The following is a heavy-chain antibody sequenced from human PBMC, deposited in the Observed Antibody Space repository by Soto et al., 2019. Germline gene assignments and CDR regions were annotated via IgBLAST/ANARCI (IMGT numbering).Heavy chain of an antibody. J-gene: IGHJ4*02. CDR1: GYTFTSYA. CDR2: INAGNGNT. Sequence: ASVKVSCKASGYTFTSYAMHWVRQAPGQRLEWMGWINAGNGNTKYSQKFQGRVTITRDTSASTAYMELSSLRSEDTAVYYCARDMYCSSTSCYSNFDYWGQGTLVTVSS. CDR3: ARDMYCSSTSCYSNFDY. D-gene: IGHD2-2*01. V-gene: IGHV1-3*01.